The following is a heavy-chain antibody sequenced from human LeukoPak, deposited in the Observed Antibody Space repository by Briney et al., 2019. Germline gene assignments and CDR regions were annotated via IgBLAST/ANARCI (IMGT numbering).Heavy chain of an antibody. J-gene: IGHJ6*03. Sequence: GGSLRLSCAAPGFTFSSYWMHWVRQAPGKGLVWVSRINSDGSSTSYADSVKGRFTISRDNAKNTLYLQMNSLRAEDTAVYYCARDPPDEAALYHYMDVWGKGTTVTVSS. CDR3: ARDPPDEAALYHYMDV. CDR2: INSDGSST. D-gene: IGHD6-6*01. CDR1: GFTFSSYW. V-gene: IGHV3-74*01.